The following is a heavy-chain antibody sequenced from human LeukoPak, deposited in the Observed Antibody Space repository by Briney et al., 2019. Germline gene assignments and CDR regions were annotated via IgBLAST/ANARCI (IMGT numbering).Heavy chain of an antibody. V-gene: IGHV5-51*01. Sequence: GESLKISCEGSGYSFTNYWIGWVRQMPGKGLEWMGIIYPGDSDTRYSPSFQGQATISADKSISTGYLQWSSLKASDTAMFYCARLPPYGSSSRCYFDYWGQGTLVTVSS. D-gene: IGHD2-2*01. CDR3: ARLPPYGSSSRCYFDY. CDR1: GYSFTNYW. CDR2: IYPGDSDT. J-gene: IGHJ4*02.